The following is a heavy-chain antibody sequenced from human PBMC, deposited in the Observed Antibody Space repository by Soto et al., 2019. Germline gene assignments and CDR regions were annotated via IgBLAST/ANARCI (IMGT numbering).Heavy chain of an antibody. CDR1: GYTFTSYG. CDR2: ISAYNGNT. J-gene: IGHJ5*02. D-gene: IGHD3-3*01. CDR3: ARGRFLEWLGLPNWFDP. Sequence: ASVKVSCKASGYTFTSYGISWVRQAPGQGLEWMGWISAYNGNTNYAQKLQGRVTMTTDTSTSTAYMELRSLRSDDTAVYYCARGRFLEWLGLPNWFDPWGQGTLVTVSS. V-gene: IGHV1-18*01.